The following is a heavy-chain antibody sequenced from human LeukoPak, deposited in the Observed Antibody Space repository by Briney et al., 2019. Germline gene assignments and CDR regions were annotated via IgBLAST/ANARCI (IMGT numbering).Heavy chain of an antibody. Sequence: GGSLRLSCAASGFTFSSYAMNWVRQAPGKGLEWVSSITSSSIYKYYADSMKGRFTISRDNAKNSLYLQMDSLRAEDTAVYYCARDGITMRILEYWGQGTLVTVSS. CDR2: ITSSSIYK. V-gene: IGHV3-21*01. J-gene: IGHJ4*02. D-gene: IGHD3-10*01. CDR1: GFTFSSYA. CDR3: ARDGITMRILEY.